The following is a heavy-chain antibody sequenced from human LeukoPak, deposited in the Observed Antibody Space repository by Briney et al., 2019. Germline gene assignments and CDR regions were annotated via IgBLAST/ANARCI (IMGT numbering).Heavy chain of an antibody. CDR1: GGTFSSYA. CDR3: ARDIVAYSWFDP. J-gene: IGHJ5*02. Sequence: SVKVSCKASGGTFSSYAISWVRQAPGQGLEWMGGIIPIFGTANYAQKFQGRVTITADESTSTAYMELSSLRSEDTAVYYCARDIVAYSWFDPWGQGTLVTVSS. D-gene: IGHD5-12*01. V-gene: IGHV1-69*01. CDR2: IIPIFGTA.